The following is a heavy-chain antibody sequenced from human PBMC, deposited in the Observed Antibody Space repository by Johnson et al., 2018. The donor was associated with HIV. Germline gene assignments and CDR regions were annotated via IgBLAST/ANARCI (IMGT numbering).Heavy chain of an antibody. CDR3: ARDRRYYDSSGYRGAFDI. Sequence: MLLVESGGGVVQPGRSLRLSCAASGFTFSSYAMHWVRQAPGKGLEYVSAISNNGCSTYYANSVKCRFTISRDNSKNTLYLQMNSLRAEDTAVYYCARDRRYYDSSGYRGAFDIWGQGTMVTVSS. V-gene: IGHV3-64*01. CDR2: ISNNGCST. CDR1: GFTFSSYA. J-gene: IGHJ3*02. D-gene: IGHD3-22*01.